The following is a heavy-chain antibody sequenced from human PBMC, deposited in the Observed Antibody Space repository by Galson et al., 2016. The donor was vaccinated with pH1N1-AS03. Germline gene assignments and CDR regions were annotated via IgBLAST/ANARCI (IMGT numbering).Heavy chain of an antibody. V-gene: IGHV3-74*01. Sequence: SLRLSCAASGISLSSSWMHWVRQAPGRGLVWVSGINGVGSSIKYADAVKGRFTISGDNAKNMLYLQVNSLRADDAAVYYCARGYDDSGPDDHRLFDSWGQGTQVTVSS. CDR3: ARGYDDSGPDDHRLFDS. CDR1: GISLSSSW. D-gene: IGHD3-22*01. CDR2: INGVGSSI. J-gene: IGHJ5*01.